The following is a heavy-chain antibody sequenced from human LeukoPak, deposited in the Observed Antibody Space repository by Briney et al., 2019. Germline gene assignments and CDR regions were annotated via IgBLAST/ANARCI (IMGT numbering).Heavy chain of an antibody. Sequence: PSETLSLTCTVSGGSISSSSYYWGWIRQPPGKGLEWIGSIYYSGSTYYNPSLKSRVTISVDTSKNQFSLKLSSVTAADTAVYYCASGSGYPSDFDYWGQGTLVTVSS. J-gene: IGHJ4*02. D-gene: IGHD5-18*01. V-gene: IGHV4-39*01. CDR2: IYYSGST. CDR1: GGSISSSSYY. CDR3: ASGSGYPSDFDY.